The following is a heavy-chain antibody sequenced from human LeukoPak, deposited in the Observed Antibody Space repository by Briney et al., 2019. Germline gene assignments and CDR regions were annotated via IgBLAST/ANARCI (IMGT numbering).Heavy chain of an antibody. CDR3: TTDGVGVEGATYDN. J-gene: IGHJ4*02. D-gene: IGHD1-26*01. V-gene: IGHV3-30*04. CDR1: GFTFSSYA. Sequence: GGSLRLSCAASGFTFSSYAMHWVRQAPGKGLEWVAVISYDGSNKYYADSVKGRFTISRDNSKNTLYLQMNSLKTEDTAVYYCTTDGVGVEGATYDNWGQGTLVSVSS. CDR2: ISYDGSNK.